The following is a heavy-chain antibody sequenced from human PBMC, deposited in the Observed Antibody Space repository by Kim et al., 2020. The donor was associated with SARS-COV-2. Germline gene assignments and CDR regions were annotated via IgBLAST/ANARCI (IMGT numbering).Heavy chain of an antibody. D-gene: IGHD3-10*01. J-gene: IGHJ6*01. CDR2: TSYDGKNV. V-gene: IGHV3-30*03. Sequence: GGSLRLSCAVSGFTFSVYGMHWVRQAPGKGLQWVAVTSYDGKNVYYADSVKGRFAISRDNSNNTLFLQMNSLRTEDTAVYYCARDGGSGSFLFQSQYYG. CDR1: GFTFSVYG. CDR3: ARDGGSGSFLFQSQYYG.